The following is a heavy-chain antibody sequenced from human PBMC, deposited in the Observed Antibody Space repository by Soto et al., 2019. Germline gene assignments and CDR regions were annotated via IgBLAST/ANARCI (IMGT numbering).Heavy chain of an antibody. CDR1: GFTFSSYS. V-gene: IGHV3-48*01. CDR2: ISSSSSTI. CDR3: ARDCPRALGDWYFDL. J-gene: IGHJ2*01. D-gene: IGHD3-16*01. Sequence: EVQLVESGGGLVQPGGSLRLSCAASGFTFSSYSMNWVRQAPGKGLEWVSYISSSSSTIYYADSVKGRFTISRDNAKNSLYLQMNSLRAEYTAVYYCARDCPRALGDWYFDLWGRGTLVTVSS.